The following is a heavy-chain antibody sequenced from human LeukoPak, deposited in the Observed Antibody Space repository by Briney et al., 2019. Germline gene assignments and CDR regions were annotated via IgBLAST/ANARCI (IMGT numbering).Heavy chain of an antibody. CDR3: AIIGVTAIQVEL. Sequence: SETLSLTCSVSGGSISSYYWSWIRQPAGKGLEWIGRIYTSGSTNYNPSLKSRVTMSVDTSKNQLSLRLGSVTAADTAVYYCAIIGVTAIQVELWGQGTLVTVSS. J-gene: IGHJ4*02. D-gene: IGHD2-21*02. CDR2: IYTSGST. CDR1: GGSISSYY. V-gene: IGHV4-4*07.